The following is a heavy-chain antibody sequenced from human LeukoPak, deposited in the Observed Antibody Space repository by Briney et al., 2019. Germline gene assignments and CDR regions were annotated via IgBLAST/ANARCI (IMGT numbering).Heavy chain of an antibody. CDR1: GFIFSSYE. V-gene: IGHV3-48*03. D-gene: IGHD2-21*01. Sequence: PGGSLRLSCAASGFIFSSYEMNWVRQAPGKGLEWVSYISRSSSPIYYADSVKGRFTISRDNAKNSLYLQMNSLRAEDTAVYYCASRPPHGDFLVFDYWGQGTLVTVSS. CDR3: ASRPPHGDFLVFDY. CDR2: ISRSSSPI. J-gene: IGHJ4*02.